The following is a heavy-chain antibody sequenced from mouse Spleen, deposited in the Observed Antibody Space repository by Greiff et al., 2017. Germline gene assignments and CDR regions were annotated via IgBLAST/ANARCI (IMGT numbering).Heavy chain of an antibody. CDR2: ISNLAYSI. J-gene: IGHJ3*01. D-gene: IGHD2-1*01. V-gene: IGHV5-15*01. CDR3: ARQGGNYPAWFAY. CDR1: GFTFSDYG. Sequence: EVKLMESGGGLVQPGGSLKLSCAASGFTFSDYGMAWVRQAPRKGPEWVAFISNLAYSIYYADTVTGRFTISRENAKNTLYLEMSSLRSEDTAMYYCARQGGNYPAWFAYWGQGTLVTVSA.